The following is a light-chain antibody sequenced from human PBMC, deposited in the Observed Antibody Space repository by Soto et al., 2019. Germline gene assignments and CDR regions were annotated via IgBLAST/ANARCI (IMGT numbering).Light chain of an antibody. CDR1: GSDVGGYNY. CDR3: SAYAGRKSAV. J-gene: IGLJ7*01. V-gene: IGLV2-8*01. CDR2: EVN. Sequence: QPVLTQPPSASGSPGQSVTISCTGTGSDVGGYNYVSWYQQHPGKAPQLMIYEVNKRPSGVPDRFSGSKSGNTATLTVSGLQADDEDVYYCSAYAGRKSAVFGAGTQLTVL.